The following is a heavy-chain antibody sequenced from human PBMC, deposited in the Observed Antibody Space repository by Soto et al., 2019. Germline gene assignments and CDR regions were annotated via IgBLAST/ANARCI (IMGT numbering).Heavy chain of an antibody. D-gene: IGHD1-7*01. CDR2: IYPTGST. CDR1: GFTVSNNF. Sequence: EVQLVESGGGLVQPGGSLRLSCAASGFTVSNNFMTWVRQAPGKGLEWVSVIYPTGSTYYADSVKGRFTISRDNSKNTLLPQMYCQRGDDPPVYYCARDREVTCNYAPLTIDWGQGTLVTVSS. J-gene: IGHJ4*02. V-gene: IGHV3-66*01. CDR3: ARDREVTCNYAPLTID.